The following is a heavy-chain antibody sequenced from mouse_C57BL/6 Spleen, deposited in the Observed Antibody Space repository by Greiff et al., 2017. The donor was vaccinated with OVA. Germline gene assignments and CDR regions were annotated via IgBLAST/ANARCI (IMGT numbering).Heavy chain of an antibody. J-gene: IGHJ4*01. CDR2: IDPETGGT. CDR1: GYTFTDYD. V-gene: IGHV1-15*01. D-gene: IGHD5-5*01. CDR3: TRPPTSYYAMDY. Sequence: VQLVESGAELVRPGASVTLSCKASGYTFTDYDMHWVKQTPVHGLEWIGAIDPETGGTASNQKLKGKAILTADKSSSTAYMELRSLTSEDSAVYYCTRPPTSYYAMDYWGKGTSVTVSS.